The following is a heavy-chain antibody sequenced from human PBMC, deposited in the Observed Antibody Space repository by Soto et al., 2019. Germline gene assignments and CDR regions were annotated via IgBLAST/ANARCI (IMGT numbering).Heavy chain of an antibody. CDR3: AKDPETEVNWFDP. J-gene: IGHJ5*02. V-gene: IGHV3-23*01. CDR1: GFTFSTYA. CDR2: ISGSGDST. Sequence: GGSLRLSCAASGFTFSTYAMNWVRQAPGKGLEWVSGISGSGDSTYYADSVKGRFTVSRDNSKNTLYLQMNSLRAEDTAVYYCAKDPETEVNWFDPWGQGVLVTVSS.